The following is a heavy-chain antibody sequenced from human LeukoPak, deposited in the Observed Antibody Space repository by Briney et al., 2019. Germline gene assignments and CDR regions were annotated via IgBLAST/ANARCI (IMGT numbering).Heavy chain of an antibody. Sequence: SETLSLTCTVSGGSISSYYWSWIRQPPGKGLEWIGYIYYSGSTNYNPSLKSRVTISVDTSKNQFSLKLSSVTAADTAVYYCAREDGSGSYYFGYWGQGTLVTVSS. CDR2: IYYSGST. V-gene: IGHV4-59*01. J-gene: IGHJ4*02. D-gene: IGHD3-10*01. CDR3: AREDGSGSYYFGY. CDR1: GGSISSYY.